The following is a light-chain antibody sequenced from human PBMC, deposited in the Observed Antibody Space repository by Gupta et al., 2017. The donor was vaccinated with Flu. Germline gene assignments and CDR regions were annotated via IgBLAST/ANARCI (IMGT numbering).Light chain of an antibody. CDR1: QSVSNN. Sequence: ERATLSCRSSQSVSNNLAWYPQKPGQAPRLLIYGASTRATGIPARFSGSGSGTEFTLTISSLQSEDFAVYYCQQYNNWPPWTFGQGTKVEIK. V-gene: IGKV3-15*01. CDR3: QQYNNWPPWT. CDR2: GAS. J-gene: IGKJ1*01.